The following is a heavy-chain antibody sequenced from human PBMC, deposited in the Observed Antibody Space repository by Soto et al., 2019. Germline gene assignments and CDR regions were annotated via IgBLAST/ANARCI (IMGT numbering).Heavy chain of an antibody. V-gene: IGHV4-30-4*01. Sequence: QVQLQESGPGLVKPSQTLSLTCTVSGGSISSGDYYWSWIRQPPGKGLEWIGYIYHSGSTYYNPSLXSXFTIPVNTSKNQFSLKLSSVTAADTAVYYCARGRPDGARLDPWGQGTLVTVSS. J-gene: IGHJ5*02. D-gene: IGHD6-6*01. CDR2: IYHSGST. CDR1: GGSISSGDYY. CDR3: ARGRPDGARLDP.